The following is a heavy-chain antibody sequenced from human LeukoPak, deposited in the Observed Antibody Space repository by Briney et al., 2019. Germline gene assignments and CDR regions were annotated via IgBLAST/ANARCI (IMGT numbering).Heavy chain of an antibody. J-gene: IGHJ6*02. D-gene: IGHD3-10*01. V-gene: IGHV1-69*13. Sequence: SVKVSCKASGGTFSSYAISWVRQAPGQGLEWMGGIIPIFGTANYAQKFQGRVTITADESTSIAYMELSSLRSEDTAVYYCASSMVRGVIIEYYYYGMDVWGQGTTVTVSS. CDR3: ASSMVRGVIIEYYYYGMDV. CDR1: GGTFSSYA. CDR2: IIPIFGTA.